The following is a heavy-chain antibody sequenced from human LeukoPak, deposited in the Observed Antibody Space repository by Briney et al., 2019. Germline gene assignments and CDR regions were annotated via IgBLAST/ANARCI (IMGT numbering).Heavy chain of an antibody. Sequence: SETLSLTCTVSGGSISGSYWNWSRQPPGKGLEWIGYIYYSGSTNYNPSLKSRVTISVDTSKNQFSLKLSSVTAADTAVYYCARDPVDQPYWFFDLWGRGTQVTVSS. CDR1: GGSISGSY. CDR3: ARDPVDQPYWFFDL. D-gene: IGHD2-2*01. CDR2: IYYSGST. J-gene: IGHJ2*01. V-gene: IGHV4-59*01.